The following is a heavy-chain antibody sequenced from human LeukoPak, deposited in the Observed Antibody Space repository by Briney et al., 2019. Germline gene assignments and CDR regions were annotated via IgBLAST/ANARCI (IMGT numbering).Heavy chain of an antibody. V-gene: IGHV4-34*01. CDR2: INHSGST. Sequence: SETLSLTCAVYGGSFSGYYWSWIRQPPGKGLEWIGEINHSGSTNYNPSLESRVTISVDTSKNQFSLKLSSVTAADTAVYYCARASTYCSSTSCYLDYWGQGTLVTVSS. CDR1: GGSFSGYY. CDR3: ARASTYCSSTSCYLDY. D-gene: IGHD2-2*01. J-gene: IGHJ4*02.